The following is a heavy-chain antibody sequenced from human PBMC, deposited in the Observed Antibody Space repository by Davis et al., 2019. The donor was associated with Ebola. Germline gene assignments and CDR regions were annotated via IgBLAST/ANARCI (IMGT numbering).Heavy chain of an antibody. CDR1: GFTVSSNY. CDR3: ARQPLWFGQNYFEY. V-gene: IGHV3-53*01. CDR2: IYSAGTT. J-gene: IGHJ4*02. Sequence: PGGSLRLSCAVSGFTVSSNYMSWVRQAPGKGLEWVSVIYSAGTTYYADSVKGRFTISSDNSKNMLYLQMNSLRAEDTAVYYCARQPLWFGQNYFEYWGQGTLVTVSS. D-gene: IGHD3-10*01.